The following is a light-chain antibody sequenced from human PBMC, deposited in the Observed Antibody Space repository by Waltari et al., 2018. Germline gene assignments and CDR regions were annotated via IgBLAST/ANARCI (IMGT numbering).Light chain of an antibody. Sequence: IVLTQSPGTLSLSQGERATVSCRASQSVSRALAWYQQKPGQAPRLLIYGASTRATGIPDRFSGSGSGTDFSLTISRLEPDDFAVYYCQHYLRLPVTFGQGTTVEI. CDR3: QHYLRLPVT. CDR2: GAS. CDR1: QSVSRA. J-gene: IGKJ1*01. V-gene: IGKV3-20*01.